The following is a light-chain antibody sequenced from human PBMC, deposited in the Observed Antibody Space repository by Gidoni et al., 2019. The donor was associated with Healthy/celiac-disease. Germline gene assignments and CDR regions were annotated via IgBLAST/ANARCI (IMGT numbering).Light chain of an antibody. V-gene: IGKV1-NL1*01. CDR2: AAS. CDR1: QGIRNS. J-gene: IGKJ4*01. CDR3: QQYYSTPPLT. Sequence: DIQMTQPPSALPASVGDRVTITCRSSQGIRNSLAWYQQKTGKAPKLLLYAASRLESGVPSRFSGSGSGTDYTLTISSLQPEDFATYYCQQYYSTPPLTFGGGTKVEIK.